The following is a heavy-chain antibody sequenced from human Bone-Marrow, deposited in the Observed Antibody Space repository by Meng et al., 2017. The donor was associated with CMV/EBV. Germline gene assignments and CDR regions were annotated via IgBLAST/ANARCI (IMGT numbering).Heavy chain of an antibody. CDR1: GFTFDDYG. V-gene: IGHV3-20*04. Sequence: GGSRRLSCAASGFTFDDYGMSWVRQAPGKGLEWVSGINWNGGSTGYAGSVKGRFTISRDNAKNSLYLQMNSLRAEDTALYYCARGSGGYYYYGMDVWGQGTTVTVSS. CDR3: ARGSGGYYYYGMDV. J-gene: IGHJ6*02. CDR2: INWNGGST. D-gene: IGHD3-3*01.